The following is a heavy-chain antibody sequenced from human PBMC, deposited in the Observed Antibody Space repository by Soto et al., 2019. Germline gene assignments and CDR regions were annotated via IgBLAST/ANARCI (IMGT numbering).Heavy chain of an antibody. CDR3: AKDSSSGWYVDWFDP. CDR2: ISGSGGST. D-gene: IGHD6-19*01. CDR1: GFTFSRYA. J-gene: IGHJ5*02. V-gene: IGHV3-23*01. Sequence: GGSLRLSCAASGFTFSRYAMSWVRQAPGKGLEWVSAISGSGGSTYYADSVKGRFTISRDNSKNTLYLQMNSLRAEDTAVYYCAKDSSSGWYVDWFDPWGQGTLVTVSS.